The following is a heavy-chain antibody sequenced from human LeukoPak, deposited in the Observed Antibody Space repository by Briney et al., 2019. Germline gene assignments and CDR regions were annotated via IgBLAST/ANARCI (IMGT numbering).Heavy chain of an antibody. D-gene: IGHD6-19*01. Sequence: ASVTVSCKASGYTFTSYAMNWVRQAPGQGLEWMGWINTNTGNPTYAQGFTGRFVFSLDTSVSTAYLQISSLKAEDTAVYYCARDGDDIAVAGTSFDYWGQGTLVTVSS. J-gene: IGHJ4*02. CDR3: ARDGDDIAVAGTSFDY. CDR1: GYTFTSYA. CDR2: INTNTGNP. V-gene: IGHV7-4-1*02.